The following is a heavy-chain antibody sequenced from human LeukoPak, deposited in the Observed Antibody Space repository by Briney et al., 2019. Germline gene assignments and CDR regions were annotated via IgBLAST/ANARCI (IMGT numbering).Heavy chain of an antibody. D-gene: IGHD1-20*01. CDR2: ISSDGTSR. Sequence: GGSLRLSCAASGFAFSTYPMHWVRQAPGKGLEWVAIISSDGTSRYYADAVKGRFTFSRNNSRNTLYLQMNSLRDEDTALYYCAGNWNDVDYWGQGTLVTVSP. J-gene: IGHJ4*02. V-gene: IGHV3-30*04. CDR3: AGNWNDVDY. CDR1: GFAFSTYP.